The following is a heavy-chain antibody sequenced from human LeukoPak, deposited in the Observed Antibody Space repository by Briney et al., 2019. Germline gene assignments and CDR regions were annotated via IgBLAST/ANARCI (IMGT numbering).Heavy chain of an antibody. D-gene: IGHD4-17*01. CDR1: GFTFSSYA. V-gene: IGHV3-30*03. J-gene: IGHJ2*01. CDR2: ISYDGSNE. CDR3: AGRTVTTLLTYFDL. Sequence: GGSLRLSCAASGFTFSSYAMHWVRQAPGKGLEWVAVISYDGSNEYYADSVRGRFAISRDNSKNTLSLQMNSLRADDTAVYYCAGRTVTTLLTYFDLWGRGTLVTVSS.